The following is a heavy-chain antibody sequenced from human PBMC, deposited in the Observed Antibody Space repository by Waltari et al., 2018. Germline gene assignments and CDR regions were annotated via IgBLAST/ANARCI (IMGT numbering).Heavy chain of an antibody. CDR3: ATTTSGYCSGGSCHDAFDI. Sequence: QVQLQQWGAGLLKPSETLSLTCAVYGGSFSGYYWSWIRQHPGTGLEWIGEINHSGSTNYNPSLKSRVTISVDTSKNQFSLKLSSVTAADTAVYYCATTTSGYCSGGSCHDAFDIWGQGTMVTVSS. D-gene: IGHD2-15*01. CDR1: GGSFSGYY. CDR2: INHSGST. J-gene: IGHJ3*02. V-gene: IGHV4-34*01.